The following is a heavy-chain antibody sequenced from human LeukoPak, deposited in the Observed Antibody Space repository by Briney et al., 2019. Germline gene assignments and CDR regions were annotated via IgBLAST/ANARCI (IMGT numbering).Heavy chain of an antibody. V-gene: IGHV4-4*02. Sequence: SGTLSLTCAVAGGSISSTNWWSWVRQPPGKGLEWIGEIYHSGITNYNPSLKSRVTISLDTSKNQFSLKLTSVTAADTAVYYCARKQLAGWFDPWGQGTLVTVSS. CDR3: ARKQLAGWFDP. J-gene: IGHJ5*02. D-gene: IGHD3-3*02. CDR2: IYHSGIT. CDR1: GGSISSTNW.